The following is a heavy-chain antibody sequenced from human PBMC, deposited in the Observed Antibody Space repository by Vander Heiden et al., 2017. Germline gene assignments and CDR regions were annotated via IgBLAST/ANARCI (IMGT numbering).Heavy chain of an antibody. V-gene: IGHV4-39*01. D-gene: IGHD3-9*01. Sequence: QPQLQESGPGLVKPSETLSLTCTVSGGSISSISYYWGWIRQPPGKGLEWIGTIYYRGSTYYNPSLESRVTISVDTSKNQFSLKLRSVTAADTAVYYCASYSGDWLLPNNWFDPWGQGTLVTVSS. CDR1: GGSISSISYY. J-gene: IGHJ5*02. CDR2: IYYRGST. CDR3: ASYSGDWLLPNNWFDP.